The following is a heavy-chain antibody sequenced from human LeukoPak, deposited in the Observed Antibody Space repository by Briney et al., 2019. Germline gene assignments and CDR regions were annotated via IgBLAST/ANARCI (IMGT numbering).Heavy chain of an antibody. Sequence: GASVKVSCKASGYTFTAYYMHWVRQAPGQGLEWMGWINPNSGGTNSAQKFQGRVTMTRDTSTSTVYMELSSLRSEDTAVYYCARGGHSRSGSQLYYYYGMDVWGQGTTVTVSS. D-gene: IGHD3-10*01. V-gene: IGHV1-2*02. CDR2: INPNSGGT. CDR3: ARGGHSRSGSQLYYYYGMDV. CDR1: GYTFTAYY. J-gene: IGHJ6*02.